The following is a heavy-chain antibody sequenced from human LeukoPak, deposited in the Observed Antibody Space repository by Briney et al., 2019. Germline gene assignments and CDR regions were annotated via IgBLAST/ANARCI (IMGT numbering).Heavy chain of an antibody. CDR1: GFTFDDYA. CDR2: ISWNSGSI. D-gene: IGHD4-17*01. J-gene: IGHJ4*02. CDR3: AEDSSDYGDYLFDY. Sequence: GGSLRLSCAASGFTFDDYAMHWVRQAPGKGLEWVSGISWNSGSIGYADSVKGRFTISRDNAKNSLYLQMNSLRAEDTALYYCAEDSSDYGDYLFDYWGQGTLVTVSS. V-gene: IGHV3-9*01.